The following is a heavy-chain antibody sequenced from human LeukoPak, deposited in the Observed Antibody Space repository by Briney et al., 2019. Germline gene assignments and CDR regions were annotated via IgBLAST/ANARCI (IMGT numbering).Heavy chain of an antibody. CDR2: VYYSGST. J-gene: IGHJ4*02. Sequence: SQTLSLTCTVSGDSISTGGYYWYWIRQHPGKGLEWIVYVYYSGSTYYNPSFRSRVTMSVDTSKNQFSLKLSSLTAADTAVYYCARGHGFCSSTSCYEFDYWGQGTLVTVSS. CDR3: ARGHGFCSSTSCYEFDY. V-gene: IGHV4-31*03. CDR1: GDSISTGGYY. D-gene: IGHD2-2*01.